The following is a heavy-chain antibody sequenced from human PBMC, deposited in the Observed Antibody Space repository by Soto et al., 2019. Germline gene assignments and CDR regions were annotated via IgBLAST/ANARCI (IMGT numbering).Heavy chain of an antibody. CDR2: IYWDNDR. V-gene: IGHV2-5*02. Sequence: QITLKESGPTLVEPTQTLTLTCSFSGFSLTNSGVGVGWFRQAPGKALECLGIIYWDNDRRYNPSLKTRLTLTNNTCNNQVLLTITYMEPVDTGTYSCAHRVTYSGSWDLGCFDSWGQGTPVTVS. J-gene: IGHJ5*01. CDR1: GFSLTNSGVG. D-gene: IGHD2-15*01. CDR3: AHRVTYSGSWDLGCFDS.